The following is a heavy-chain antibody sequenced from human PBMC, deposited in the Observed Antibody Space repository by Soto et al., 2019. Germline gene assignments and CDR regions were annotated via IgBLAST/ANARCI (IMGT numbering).Heavy chain of an antibody. CDR1: GFTFSSYA. Sequence: GGSLRLSCAASGFTFSSYAMSWVRQAPGKGLEWVSAISGSGGSTYYADSVKGRFTISRDNSKNTLYLQMNSLRAEDTAVYYCAKAGSHHDPNYYYYYMDVWGKGTTVTVSS. J-gene: IGHJ6*03. CDR2: ISGSGGST. D-gene: IGHD1-1*01. V-gene: IGHV3-23*01. CDR3: AKAGSHHDPNYYYYYMDV.